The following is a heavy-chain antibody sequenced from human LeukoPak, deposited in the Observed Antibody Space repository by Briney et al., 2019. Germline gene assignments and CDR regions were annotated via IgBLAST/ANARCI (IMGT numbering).Heavy chain of an antibody. CDR3: ARVHSGSYYVVDY. CDR2: IKQDGRDK. CDR1: GFTFSSYW. D-gene: IGHD1-26*01. J-gene: IGHJ4*02. Sequence: PGGSLRLSCAASGFTFSSYWMSWVRQAPGKGREWVANIKQDGRDKYYVDSVEGRFTISRDNAKNSLSLEMNSLRAEDTAVYYCARVHSGSYYVVDYWGQGTLVTVAS. V-gene: IGHV3-7*01.